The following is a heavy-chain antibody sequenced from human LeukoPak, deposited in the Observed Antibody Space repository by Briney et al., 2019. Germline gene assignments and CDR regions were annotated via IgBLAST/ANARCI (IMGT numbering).Heavy chain of an antibody. J-gene: IGHJ3*02. Sequence: ASVRVSCKASGYTSTSYYMHWVRQAPGQGLEWMGIINPSGGSTSYAQKFQGRVTMTRDMSTSTVYMELSSLRSEDTAVYYCARGITIFGVVTKGAFDIWGQGTMVTVSS. CDR2: INPSGGST. D-gene: IGHD3-3*01. V-gene: IGHV1-46*01. CDR3: ARGITIFGVVTKGAFDI. CDR1: GYTSTSYY.